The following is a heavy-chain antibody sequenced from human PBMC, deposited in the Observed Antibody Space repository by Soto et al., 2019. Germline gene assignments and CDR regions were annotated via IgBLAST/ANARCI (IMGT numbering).Heavy chain of an antibody. CDR2: ISYDGSNK. D-gene: IGHD6-13*01. CDR3: ARDPGGSSSWYGAFDI. J-gene: IGHJ3*02. Sequence: GGSLRLSCAASGFTFSSYAMHWVRQAPGKGLEWVAVISYDGSNKYYADSVKGRFTISRDNSKNTLYLQMNSLRAEDTAVYYCARDPGGSSSWYGAFDIWGQGTMVT. V-gene: IGHV3-30-3*01. CDR1: GFTFSSYA.